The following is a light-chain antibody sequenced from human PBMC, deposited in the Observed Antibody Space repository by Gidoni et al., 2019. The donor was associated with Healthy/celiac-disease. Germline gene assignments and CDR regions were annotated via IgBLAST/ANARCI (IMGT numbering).Light chain of an antibody. Sequence: QSALTPPASVSGSPGQSITILCTGTSSDVEIYNLVSWYQPHQGKAPKLIIYEVSKRPSGGSNRCSGSKSGNTASVTISGLQAEDEADYYCCSYAGISTFDVVFGGGTKLTVL. CDR3: CSYAGISTFDVV. CDR1: SSDVEIYNL. J-gene: IGLJ2*01. CDR2: EVS. V-gene: IGLV2-23*02.